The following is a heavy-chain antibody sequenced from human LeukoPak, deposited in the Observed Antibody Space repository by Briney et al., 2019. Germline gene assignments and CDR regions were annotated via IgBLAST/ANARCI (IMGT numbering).Heavy chain of an antibody. CDR2: ISGSGGST. V-gene: IGHV3-23*01. CDR3: AKFLPTHIVVANYYFDY. J-gene: IGHJ4*02. Sequence: GGSLRLSCAAPGFTFSSYAMSWVRQAPGKGLEWVSAISGSGGSTYYADSVKGRFSISRDNSKNTLYLQMNSLRAEDTAVYYCAKFLPTHIVVANYYFDYWGQGTLVTVSS. CDR1: GFTFSSYA. D-gene: IGHD2-21*01.